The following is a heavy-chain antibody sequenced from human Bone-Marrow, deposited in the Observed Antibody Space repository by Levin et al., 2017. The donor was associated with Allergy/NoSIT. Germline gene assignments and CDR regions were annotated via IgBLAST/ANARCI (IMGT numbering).Heavy chain of an antibody. CDR2: IFTTGST. V-gene: IGHV4-4*07. D-gene: IGHD3-10*01. Sequence: PSETLSLTCLVSGGSNSNYYWSWIRQPAGKGLEWIGNIFTTGSTNYNPSLKNRVTMSMGPSKNQFSLNLTSVTAADTAGYYCARGGNWFDPWGQGTPVTVSS. J-gene: IGHJ5*02. CDR3: ARGGNWFDP. CDR1: GGSNSNYY.